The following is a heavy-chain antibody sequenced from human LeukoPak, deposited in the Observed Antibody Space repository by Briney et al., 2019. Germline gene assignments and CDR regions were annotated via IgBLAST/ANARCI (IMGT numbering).Heavy chain of an antibody. D-gene: IGHD3-10*01. Sequence: ASETLSLTCTVSGGSISSGGYYWSWIRQHPGKGLEWIGYIYYSGSTYYNPSLKSRVTISVDTSKNQFSLKLSSVTAADTAVYYWARVYSSYGSKGFDYWGQGTLVTGSS. V-gene: IGHV4-31*03. J-gene: IGHJ4*02. CDR1: GGSISSGGYY. CDR2: IYYSGST. CDR3: ARVYSSYGSKGFDY.